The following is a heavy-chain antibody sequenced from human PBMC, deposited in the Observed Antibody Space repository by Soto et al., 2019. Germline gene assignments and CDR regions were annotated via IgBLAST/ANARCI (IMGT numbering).Heavy chain of an antibody. CDR1: GYTFTSYA. CDR2: INAGNGNT. V-gene: IGHV1-3*01. J-gene: IGHJ4*02. Sequence: ASVKVSCKASGYTFTSYAMHWVRQAPGQRLEWMGWINAGNGNTKYSQKFQGRVTITRDTSASTAYMELSSLRSEDTAVYYCARDTRYGSGSYYNSVPDYWGQGTLVTVS. CDR3: ARDTRYGSGSYYNSVPDY. D-gene: IGHD3-10*01.